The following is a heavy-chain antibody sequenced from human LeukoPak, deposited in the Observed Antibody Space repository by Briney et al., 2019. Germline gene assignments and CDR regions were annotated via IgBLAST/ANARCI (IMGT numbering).Heavy chain of an antibody. D-gene: IGHD4-17*01. CDR1: GFTFNSYG. V-gene: IGHV3-30*02. CDR3: ATDGIYRDSRAYYFDY. Sequence: GGSLRLSCAASGFTFNSYGIHWVRQALGKGLEWVAFIQYHGSNKYYADSVKGRFTISRDNSKNTLYLQMNSPRAEDTAVYYCATDGIYRDSRAYYFDYWGQGTLVTVSS. CDR2: IQYHGSNK. J-gene: IGHJ4*02.